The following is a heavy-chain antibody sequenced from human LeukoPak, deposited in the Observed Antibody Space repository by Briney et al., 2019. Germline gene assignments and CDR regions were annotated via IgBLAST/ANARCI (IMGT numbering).Heavy chain of an antibody. V-gene: IGHV1-18*01. CDR1: GYTFTSYG. Sequence: GASVKVSCKASGYTFTSYGISWVRQAPGQGLEWMGCVSVYNNKTNYAQKFQGRLTMSTDTSTSTAYMELRSLRSDDTAIYYCARDHSGSYSSYYYYMDVWGRGTTVTVSS. CDR3: ARDHSGSYSSYYYYMDV. CDR2: VSVYNNKT. J-gene: IGHJ6*03. D-gene: IGHD1-26*01.